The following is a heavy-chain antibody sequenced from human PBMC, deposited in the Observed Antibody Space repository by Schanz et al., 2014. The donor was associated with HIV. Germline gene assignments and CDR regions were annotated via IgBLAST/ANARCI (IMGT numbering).Heavy chain of an antibody. J-gene: IGHJ6*02. CDR1: GFNFNNYA. CDR2: ISYDGRNK. D-gene: IGHD3-22*01. V-gene: IGHV3-30*18. Sequence: VQLLESGGGLEQPGGSLRLSCAASGFNFNNYAMTWVRQAPGKGLEWVAVISYDGRNKYQADSVKGRFTISRDNSKNSLSLLIKSLRAEDAAVYYCAKDRNYYESKYRGKGNYYYYYGMDVWGQGTTVTVSS. CDR3: AKDRNYYESKYRGKGNYYYYYGMDV.